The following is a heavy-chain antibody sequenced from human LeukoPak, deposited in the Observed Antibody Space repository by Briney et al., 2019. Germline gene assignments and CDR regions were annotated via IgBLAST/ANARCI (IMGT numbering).Heavy chain of an antibody. CDR2: ISYDGSNK. J-gene: IGHJ5*02. CDR1: GFTFSSYG. V-gene: IGHV3-30*03. CDR3: ARDPPWFDP. Sequence: PGGSLRLSCAASGFTFSSYGMHWVRQAPGKGLEWVAVISYDGSNKYYADSVKGRFTISRDNSKNTLYLQMNSLRAEDTAVYYCARDPPWFDPWGQGTLVAVSS.